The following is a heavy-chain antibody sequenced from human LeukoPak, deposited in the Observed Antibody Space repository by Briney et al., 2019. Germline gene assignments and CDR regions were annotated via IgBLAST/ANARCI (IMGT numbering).Heavy chain of an antibody. CDR3: ARDLFGDYDD. D-gene: IGHD4-17*01. Sequence: GGSLRLSCAASGFTFSSYGMHWVRQAPGKGLEWVAVIWYDGSNKYYADSVKGRFTISRDNSKETLWLQMNGLRDEDTAVCYCARDLFGDYDDWGQGTLVTVSS. CDR1: GFTFSSYG. CDR2: IWYDGSNK. V-gene: IGHV3-33*01. J-gene: IGHJ4*02.